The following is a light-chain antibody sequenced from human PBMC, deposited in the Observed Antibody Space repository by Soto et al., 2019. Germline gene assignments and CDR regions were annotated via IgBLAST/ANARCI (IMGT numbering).Light chain of an antibody. CDR2: GAF. Sequence: EIVLTQSPGTLSVSPGERATLFCRARQSISSTYLAWYQKKPGKAPRLLLYGAFNRATGIPDRFSGSGSGTDFTLTISRLEPEDCAFYYCQQYGSSSFAFGPGTKVEIK. J-gene: IGKJ3*01. CDR3: QQYGSSSFA. CDR1: QSISSTY. V-gene: IGKV3-20*01.